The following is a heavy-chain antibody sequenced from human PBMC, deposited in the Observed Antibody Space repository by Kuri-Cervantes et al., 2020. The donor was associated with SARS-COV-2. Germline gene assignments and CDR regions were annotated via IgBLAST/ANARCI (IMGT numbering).Heavy chain of an antibody. CDR3: EADSEDAPTSGVVINFANDYGMDV. CDR1: GFTFSNYA. J-gene: IGHJ6*02. CDR2: LGGSGDVT. V-gene: IGHV3-23*01. Sequence: GESLKISCAASGFTFSNYAMSWVRQAPGKGLEWVSGLGGSGDVTYYADSVKGRFTISRDNSKNTLYLQMNSLRAEDTAIYYCEADSEDAPTSGVVINFANDYGMDVWGQGTTVTVSS. D-gene: IGHD3-3*01.